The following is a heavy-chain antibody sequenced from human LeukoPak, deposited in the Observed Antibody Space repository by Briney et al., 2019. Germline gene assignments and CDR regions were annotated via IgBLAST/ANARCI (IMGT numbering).Heavy chain of an antibody. CDR2: IYYSGST. CDR1: GGSISSYY. CDR3: ARSENVLRYFDPKFDY. V-gene: IGHV4-59*01. Sequence: PSETLSLTCTVSGGSISSYYWSWIRQPPRKGLEWIGYIYYSGSTNYNPSLKSRVTISVDTSKNQFSLKLSSVTAADTAVYYCARSENVLRYFDPKFDYWGQGTLVTVSS. D-gene: IGHD3-9*01. J-gene: IGHJ4*02.